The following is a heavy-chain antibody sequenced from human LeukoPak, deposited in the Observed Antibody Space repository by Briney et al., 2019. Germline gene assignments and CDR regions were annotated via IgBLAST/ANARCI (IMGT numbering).Heavy chain of an antibody. D-gene: IGHD3-3*01. J-gene: IGHJ6*02. CDR3: ARDESYYYYGMDV. V-gene: IGHV3-66*01. Sequence: GGSLRLSCAASGFTVSSNYMSWVRQAPGKGLEWVSVIYSGGSTYYADSVKGRFTISRDNSKNTLYLQMNSLRAADTAVYYCARDESYYYYGMDVWGQGTTVTVSS. CDR2: IYSGGST. CDR1: GFTVSSNY.